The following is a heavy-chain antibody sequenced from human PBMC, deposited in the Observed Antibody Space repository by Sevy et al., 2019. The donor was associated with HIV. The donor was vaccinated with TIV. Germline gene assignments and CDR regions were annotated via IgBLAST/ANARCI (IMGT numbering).Heavy chain of an antibody. CDR1: GFTFSTYS. D-gene: IGHD6-19*01. CDR2: ISGLSNYI. Sequence: GGSLRLSCVASGFTFSTYSMNWVRQAPGKGLEWVSSISGLSNYIYYSDSVRGRFTISRDNAKNSLYLQMNSLRAEDTALYYCARLGTSGWAGMDAWGQGTTVTVSS. V-gene: IGHV3-21*01. J-gene: IGHJ6*02. CDR3: ARLGTSGWAGMDA.